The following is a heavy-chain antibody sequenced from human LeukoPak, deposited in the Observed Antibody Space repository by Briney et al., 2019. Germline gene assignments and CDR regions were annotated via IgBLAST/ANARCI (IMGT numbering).Heavy chain of an antibody. CDR1: GYTFTSYY. CDR3: ARDYLDSPRHLLLWFGELLGGFDY. Sequence: ASVKVSCKASGYTFTSYYIHWVRQAPGQGLEWMGIINPSGGSTSYAQKFQGRVTMTRDTSTSTVYMELSSLRSEDTAVYYCARDYLDSPRHLLLWFGELLGGFDYWGQGTLVTVSS. D-gene: IGHD3-10*01. V-gene: IGHV1-46*01. J-gene: IGHJ4*02. CDR2: INPSGGST.